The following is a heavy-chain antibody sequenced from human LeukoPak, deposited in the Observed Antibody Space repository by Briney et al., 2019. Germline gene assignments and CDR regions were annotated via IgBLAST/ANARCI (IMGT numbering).Heavy chain of an antibody. Sequence: GGSLRLSCAATGFTFSSYEMNWLRQAPGKGLEWVSYISSSGSTIYYADSVKGRFTISRDNAKNSLYLQMNSLRAEDTAVYYCARDREQLVRTDYYGMDVWGQGTTVTVSS. CDR1: GFTFSSYE. D-gene: IGHD6-6*01. CDR3: ARDREQLVRTDYYGMDV. CDR2: ISSSGSTI. V-gene: IGHV3-48*03. J-gene: IGHJ6*02.